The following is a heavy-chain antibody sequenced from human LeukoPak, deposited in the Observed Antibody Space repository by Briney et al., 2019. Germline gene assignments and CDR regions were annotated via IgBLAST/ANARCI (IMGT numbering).Heavy chain of an antibody. V-gene: IGHV4-4*09. CDR1: GGSISGYY. CDR3: ARLYSSSWYGYYFDY. Sequence: SETLSLTCTVSGGSISGYYWSWIRQPPGKGPEWIGHIYITGSTNYNPSLKSRVTMSVDTSKNQFSLRLTSVTAADTAVYYCARLYSSSWYGYYFDYWGQGTLVPVSS. D-gene: IGHD6-13*01. J-gene: IGHJ4*02. CDR2: IYITGST.